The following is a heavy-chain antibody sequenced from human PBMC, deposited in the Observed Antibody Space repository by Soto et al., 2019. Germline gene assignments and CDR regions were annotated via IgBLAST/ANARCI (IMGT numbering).Heavy chain of an antibody. Sequence: SENLSLTCALYGGSFSGYYWSWIRQPPGKGLEWIGEINHSGSTNYNPSLKSRVTISVDTSKNQFSLKLSSVTAADTAVYYCARSIWFGTGYGMDVWGQGTTVT. J-gene: IGHJ6*02. CDR1: GGSFSGYY. V-gene: IGHV4-34*01. CDR3: ARSIWFGTGYGMDV. CDR2: INHSGST. D-gene: IGHD3-10*01.